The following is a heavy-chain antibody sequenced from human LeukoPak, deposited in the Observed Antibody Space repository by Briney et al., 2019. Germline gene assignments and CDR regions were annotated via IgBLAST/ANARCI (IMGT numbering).Heavy chain of an antibody. Sequence: GGSLRLSCAASGFTFSSFVLNWVRQAPGKGLGWVSTISGSGGTTYYADSVKGRFTISRDNSKNTLYLQMNSLRDEDTAVYYCVLRGGATDYWGQGTLVTVSS. J-gene: IGHJ4*02. D-gene: IGHD3-16*01. CDR3: VLRGGATDY. CDR2: ISGSGGTT. CDR1: GFTFSSFV. V-gene: IGHV3-23*01.